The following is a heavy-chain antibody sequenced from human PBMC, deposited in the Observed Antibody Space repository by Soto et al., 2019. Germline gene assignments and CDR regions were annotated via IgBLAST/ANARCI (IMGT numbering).Heavy chain of an antibody. J-gene: IGHJ4*02. CDR1: GFTFDDYA. V-gene: IGHV3-9*01. Sequence: PGGSLRLSCAASGFTFDDYAMHWVGQAPGKGLEWVSGISWNSGSIGYADSVKGRFTISRDNAKNSLYLQMNSLRAEDTALYYCAKAPTFVDGPDYWGQGTLVTVSS. D-gene: IGHD3-16*01. CDR3: AKAPTFVDGPDY. CDR2: ISWNSGSI.